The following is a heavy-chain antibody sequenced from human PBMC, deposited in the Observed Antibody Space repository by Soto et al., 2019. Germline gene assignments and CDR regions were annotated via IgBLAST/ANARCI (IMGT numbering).Heavy chain of an antibody. Sequence: GGSLRLSCAASGFTFSSYAMSWVRQAPGKGLEWVSAISGSGGSTYYADSVKGRFTISRDNSKNTLYLQMNSLRAEDTAVYYCAKDMDDYSNYEGLLDYWGQGTLVTVSS. V-gene: IGHV3-23*01. CDR1: GFTFSSYA. D-gene: IGHD4-4*01. J-gene: IGHJ4*02. CDR3: AKDMDDYSNYEGLLDY. CDR2: ISGSGGST.